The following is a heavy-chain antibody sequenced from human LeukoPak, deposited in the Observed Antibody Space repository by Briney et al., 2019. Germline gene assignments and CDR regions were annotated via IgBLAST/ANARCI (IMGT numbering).Heavy chain of an antibody. Sequence: PGGSLRLSCAASGFTFSSYAMSWVRQAPGKGLEWVSAISGSGGSTYYADSVKGRFTISRDNSKNTLYLQMNSLRAEDTAVYYCAKVLTGTYCGGDRYSIPWGPDYYGMDVWGQGTTVTVSS. CDR2: ISGSGGST. CDR1: GFTFSSYA. CDR3: AKVLTGTYCGGDRYSIPWGPDYYGMDV. J-gene: IGHJ6*02. D-gene: IGHD2-21*02. V-gene: IGHV3-23*01.